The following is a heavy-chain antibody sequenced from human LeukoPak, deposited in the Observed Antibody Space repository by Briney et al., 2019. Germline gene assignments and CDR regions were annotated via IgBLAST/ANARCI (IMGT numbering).Heavy chain of an antibody. Sequence: SETLSLTCTVSGGSISSIIYYWGWIRQPPGKGLEWIGSIYYSGNTYYNPSLKSRVTISVDTSKNQFSLILSSVTAADTAVYYCARAGYCSGTSCYRGYYYYMDVWDEGTTVTVSS. CDR1: GGSISSIIYY. J-gene: IGHJ6*03. V-gene: IGHV4-39*01. CDR3: ARAGYCSGTSCYRGYYYYMDV. CDR2: IYYSGNT. D-gene: IGHD2-2*01.